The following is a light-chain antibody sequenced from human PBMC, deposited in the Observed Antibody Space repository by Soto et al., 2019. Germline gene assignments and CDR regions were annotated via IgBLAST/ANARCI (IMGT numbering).Light chain of an antibody. CDR3: QQRSNWPLT. V-gene: IGKV3-11*01. Sequence: EIVLTQSPATLSLSPGERANLSCRASQSVSSYLAWYQQRPGQAPRLLMYDASNRATGIPARFSGSGSGTDFTLTISSLEPEDFALYYCQQRSNWPLTFGGGTKVEI. CDR1: QSVSSY. J-gene: IGKJ4*01. CDR2: DAS.